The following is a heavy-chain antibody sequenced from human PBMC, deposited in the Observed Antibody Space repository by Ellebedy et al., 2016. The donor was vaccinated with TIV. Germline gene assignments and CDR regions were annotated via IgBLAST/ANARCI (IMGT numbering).Heavy chain of an antibody. D-gene: IGHD1-1*01. CDR2: VAADGGAK. Sequence: SLKISCAASGFTFSIHGMHCVRQAPGQGLEWVAVVAADGGAKFYADSVKGQFTISRDNAKETVDLQMNGLTTDDTAMYYCARELGHDNWYFDLWGRGILVTVSS. CDR1: GFTFSIHG. J-gene: IGHJ2*01. CDR3: ARELGHDNWYFDL. V-gene: IGHV3-30*03.